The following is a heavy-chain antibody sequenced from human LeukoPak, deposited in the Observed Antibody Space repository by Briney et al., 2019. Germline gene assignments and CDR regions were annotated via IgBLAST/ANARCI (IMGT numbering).Heavy chain of an antibody. V-gene: IGHV3-30*02. J-gene: IGHJ4*02. CDR3: AKGYCSGTSCYSGFD. Sequence: GGSLRLSCVASGFTFSSYGMHWVRQAPGKGLEWVAFIRYDGSNKYYADSVKGRFTISRDNSKNTLSLQMNSLRPEDTAVYYCAKGYCSGTSCYSGFDWGQGTLVTVSS. CDR1: GFTFSSYG. CDR2: IRYDGSNK. D-gene: IGHD2-2*01.